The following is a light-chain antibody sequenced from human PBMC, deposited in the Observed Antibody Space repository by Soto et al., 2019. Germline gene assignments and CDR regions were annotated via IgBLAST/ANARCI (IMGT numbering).Light chain of an antibody. CDR3: QQRSSWPRT. J-gene: IGKJ1*01. CDR2: DAS. V-gene: IGKV3-11*01. CDR1: QSVSTY. Sequence: EIVLTQSPATLSLSPGDRATLACRASQSVSTYLAWYQQKPGQAPRVVIYDASNRATGIPPRFSGSGSGTEFTLTISSLEPGDFAVYYCQQRSSWPRTFGQGTKVEIK.